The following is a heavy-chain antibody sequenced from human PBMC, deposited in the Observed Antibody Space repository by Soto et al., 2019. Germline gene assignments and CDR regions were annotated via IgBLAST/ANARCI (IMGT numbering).Heavy chain of an antibody. CDR2: ISTSDSTI. CDR1: GFTFSNYE. V-gene: IGHV3-48*03. Sequence: QPGGSLRLSCAASGFTFSNYEMNWVRQAPGKGLEWVSCISTSDSTIYYADSVKGRFTISRDNAKNSLSLQMNSLRAEDTAVYYCARGPYAFGGSSGYFGPWGQGTLVTVSS. CDR3: ARGPYAFGGSSGYFGP. D-gene: IGHD3-16*01. J-gene: IGHJ5*02.